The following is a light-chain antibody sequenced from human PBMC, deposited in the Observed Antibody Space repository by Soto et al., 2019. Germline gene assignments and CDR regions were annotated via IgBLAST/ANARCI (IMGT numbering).Light chain of an antibody. CDR2: AAS. Sequence: DIQMTQSPSSLSATVGDRVTITCRASQRISYYLNWYHQKPGKAPKLLIYAASSLQSGVPSRFSGSGSGTDFTLTISSLQPEDFATYYCQQSHSTPQTFGQGTKVDIK. CDR1: QRISYY. CDR3: QQSHSTPQT. J-gene: IGKJ1*01. V-gene: IGKV1-39*01.